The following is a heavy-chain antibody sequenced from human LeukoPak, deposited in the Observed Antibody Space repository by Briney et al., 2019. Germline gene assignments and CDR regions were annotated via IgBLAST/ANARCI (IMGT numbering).Heavy chain of an antibody. Sequence: SETLSLTCTVSGGSISSHNYYWGWIRQPPGKGLEWIGSIYSSGSTYYNPSLKSRVTISVDTSKNQFSLKLNYVTAADTAVYYCARGDYSDYVANWFEPWGQGTLVTVSS. D-gene: IGHD4-11*01. CDR3: ARGDYSDYVANWFEP. CDR2: IYSSGST. CDR1: GGSISSHNYY. V-gene: IGHV4-39*01. J-gene: IGHJ5*02.